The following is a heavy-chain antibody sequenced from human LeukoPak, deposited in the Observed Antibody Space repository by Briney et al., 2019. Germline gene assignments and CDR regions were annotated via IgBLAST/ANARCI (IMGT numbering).Heavy chain of an antibody. CDR2: IRDYGSSQ. D-gene: IGHD3-3*01. CDR3: ARRGDYWSGVYTTSLDS. J-gene: IGHJ4*02. CDR1: GFTFSNFG. Sequence: TGGSLRLSCVASGFTFSNFGMHWVRQAPGKGLEWVAFIRDYGSSQYYADSVRGRFTISRDSSKNTVSLQMNSLTAADTAVYFCARRGDYWSGVYTTSLDSWGQGTLVIVSS. V-gene: IGHV3-30*02.